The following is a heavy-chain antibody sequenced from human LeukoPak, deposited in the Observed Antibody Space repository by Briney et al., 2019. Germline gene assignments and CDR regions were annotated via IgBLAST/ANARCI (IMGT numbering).Heavy chain of an antibody. CDR1: GFIFSNAW. J-gene: IGHJ4*02. Sequence: GGSLRLSCAASGFIFSNAWMNWVRQSPGKGLEWVGRIKSKNDGETIDYAAPVKGRFTISRDDSKNTLYVQMNSLRAEDTAVYYCARKGRRVWSFDFWDQGTLATVSS. CDR2: IKSKNDGETI. V-gene: IGHV3-15*07. CDR3: ARKGRRVWSFDF. D-gene: IGHD3-3*01.